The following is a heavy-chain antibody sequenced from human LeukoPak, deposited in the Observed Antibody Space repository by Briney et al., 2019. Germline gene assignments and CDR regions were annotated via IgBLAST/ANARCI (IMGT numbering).Heavy chain of an antibody. J-gene: IGHJ4*02. Sequence: GGSLRLSCAASGFIFSNHGMSWVREAPGKGLEWISYISSGSSTMYYADSVKGRFTISRDNAKNSLYLQMNSLRDEDTAVYYCAKIRGASYSSGWYFDYWGQGTLVTVSS. D-gene: IGHD6-19*01. V-gene: IGHV3-48*02. CDR3: AKIRGASYSSGWYFDY. CDR1: GFIFSNHG. CDR2: ISSGSSTM.